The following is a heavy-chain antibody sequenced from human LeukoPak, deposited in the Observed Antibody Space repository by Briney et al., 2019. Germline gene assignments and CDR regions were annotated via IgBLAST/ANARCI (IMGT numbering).Heavy chain of an antibody. J-gene: IGHJ4*02. V-gene: IGHV1-18*01. CDR3: ARDRLGYYYDSSAFSY. Sequence: ASVKVSCKASGYTFTSYGISWVRQAPGQGLEWMGWNSAYNGNTNYAQKLQGRVTMTTDTSTSTAYMELRSLRSDDTAVYYCARDRLGYYYDSSAFSYWGQGTLVTVSS. CDR1: GYTFTSYG. D-gene: IGHD3-22*01. CDR2: NSAYNGNT.